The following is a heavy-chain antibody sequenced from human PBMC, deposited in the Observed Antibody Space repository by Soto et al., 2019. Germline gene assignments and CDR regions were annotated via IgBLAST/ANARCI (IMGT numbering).Heavy chain of an antibody. Sequence: VSCKASGYTFTSYGISWERHAPGQGLEWMGWISAYNGNTNYAQKLQGRVTMTTDTSTSTAYMELRSLRSDDTAVYYCARTLFRGYSYGLEDNWSDPWGQGTLVTVSS. CDR3: ARTLFRGYSYGLEDNWSDP. J-gene: IGHJ5*02. CDR1: GYTFTSYG. V-gene: IGHV1-18*01. D-gene: IGHD5-18*01. CDR2: ISAYNGNT.